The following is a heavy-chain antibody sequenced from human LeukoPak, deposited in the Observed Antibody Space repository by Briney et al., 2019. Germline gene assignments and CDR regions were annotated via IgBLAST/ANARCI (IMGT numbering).Heavy chain of an antibody. J-gene: IGHJ4*02. CDR1: GYTFTSYA. D-gene: IGHD3-22*01. V-gene: IGHV1-69*13. CDR3: AREAADSSGYYHPGG. Sequence: VASVKVSCKASGYTFTSYAISWVRQAPGQGLEWMGGIIPIFGTANYAQKFQGRVTITADESTSTAYMELSSLRSEDTAVYYCAREAADSSGYYHPGGWGQGTLVTVSS. CDR2: IIPIFGTA.